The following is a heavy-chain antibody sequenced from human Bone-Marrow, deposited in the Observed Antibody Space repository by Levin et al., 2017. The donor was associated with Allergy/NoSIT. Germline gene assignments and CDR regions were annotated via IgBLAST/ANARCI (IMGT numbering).Heavy chain of an antibody. CDR1: GFTFSIYS. Sequence: GGSLRLSCTVSGFTFSIYSINWVRQAPGKGLEWVANIFFDGSEKYYADSVKGRFTISRDNRKNTLYLQMDSLRPEDTAVYYCAREGPFYENMPFREPNAFNLWGQGTMVTVS. V-gene: IGHV3-30-3*01. CDR3: AREGPFYENMPFREPNAFNL. D-gene: IGHD1-14*01. CDR2: IFFDGSEK. J-gene: IGHJ3*01.